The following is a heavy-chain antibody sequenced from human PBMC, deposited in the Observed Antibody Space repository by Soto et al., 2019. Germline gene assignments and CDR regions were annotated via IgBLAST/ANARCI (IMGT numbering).Heavy chain of an antibody. Sequence: ASVKVSCKASGYTFTSYYMHWVRQAPGQGLEWMGIINPSGGSTSYAQKFQGRVTMTRDTSTSTVYMELSSLRSEDTAVYYCARERASYIVVGPATIPCMDVWGQGTTVTVSS. J-gene: IGHJ6*02. V-gene: IGHV1-46*01. CDR2: INPSGGST. CDR1: GYTFTSYY. D-gene: IGHD2-2*01. CDR3: ARERASYIVVGPATIPCMDV.